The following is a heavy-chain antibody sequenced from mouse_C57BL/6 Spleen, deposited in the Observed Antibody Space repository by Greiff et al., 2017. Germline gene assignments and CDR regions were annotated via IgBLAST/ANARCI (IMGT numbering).Heavy chain of an antibody. CDR3: AREGLRRVYDY. D-gene: IGHD2-2*01. Sequence: DVKLVESGGGLVKPGGSLKLSCAASGFTFSSYAMSWVRQTPEKRLEWVATISDGGSYTYYPDNVKGRFTISRDNAKNNLYLQMSQLKSEDTAMYYCAREGLRRVYDYWGQGTTLTVSS. CDR2: ISDGGSYT. CDR1: GFTFSSYA. J-gene: IGHJ2*01. V-gene: IGHV5-4*01.